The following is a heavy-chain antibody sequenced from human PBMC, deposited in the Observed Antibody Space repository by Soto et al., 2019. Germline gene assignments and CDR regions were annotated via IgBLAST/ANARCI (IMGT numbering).Heavy chain of an antibody. J-gene: IGHJ5*01. V-gene: IGHV3-23*01. CDR1: GFTFSSYG. Sequence: PGGSLRLSCAASGFTFSSYGMHWVRQAPGKGLEWVASIRPGGDSTYCADSVKGRFAVSRDNSNVTLYLQMDSLRVEDTAIYYCTTHEEGAPWAGGFDSWGQGTLVTVSS. CDR3: TTHEEGAPWAGGFDS. D-gene: IGHD1-26*01. CDR2: IRPGGDST.